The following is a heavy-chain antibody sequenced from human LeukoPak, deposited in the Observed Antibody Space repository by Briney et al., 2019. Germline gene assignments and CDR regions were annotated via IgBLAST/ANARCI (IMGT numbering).Heavy chain of an antibody. D-gene: IGHD3-3*01. CDR2: IYTSGST. V-gene: IGHV4-4*07. Sequence: DPSETLSLTCIVSGGSISSYYWSWIRQPAGKGLEWIGRIYTSGSTNYSPSLKSRVTMSVDTSKNQFSLKLNSVTAADTAVYYCARDKRDLFDYWGQGTLVTVSS. CDR3: ARDKRDLFDY. J-gene: IGHJ4*02. CDR1: GGSISSYY.